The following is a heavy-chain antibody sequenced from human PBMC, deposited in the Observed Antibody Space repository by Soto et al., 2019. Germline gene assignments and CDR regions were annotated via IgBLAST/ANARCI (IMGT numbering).Heavy chain of an antibody. V-gene: IGHV3-49*03. D-gene: IGHD3-16*01. CDR1: GFTFGDYI. Sequence: GGSLRLSCRGSGFTFGDYIMSWFRQAPGKGLEWVGLIRSKAYGGTTEYAASVRGRFTISRDDSNSVAYLQMNSLKTEDTAVYHCSRFTLASAFAFDFWGRGTLVTAPQ. CDR3: SRFTLASAFAFDF. J-gene: IGHJ2*01. CDR2: IRSKAYGGTT.